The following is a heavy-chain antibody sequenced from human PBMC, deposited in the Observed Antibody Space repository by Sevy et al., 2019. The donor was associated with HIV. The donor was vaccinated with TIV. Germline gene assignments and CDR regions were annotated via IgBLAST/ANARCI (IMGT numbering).Heavy chain of an antibody. V-gene: IGHV5-10-1*01. CDR2: IDPSDSYT. D-gene: IGHD6-13*01. Sequence: GESLKISCKGSGYSFTSYWISWVRQMPGKGLEWMGRIDPSDSYTNYSPSFQGHVTISADKSISTAYLQWSSLKASDTAMYYCARTHKGIAAAGIIAGTYYYGMDVWGQGTTVTVSS. CDR3: ARTHKGIAAAGIIAGTYYYGMDV. J-gene: IGHJ6*02. CDR1: GYSFTSYW.